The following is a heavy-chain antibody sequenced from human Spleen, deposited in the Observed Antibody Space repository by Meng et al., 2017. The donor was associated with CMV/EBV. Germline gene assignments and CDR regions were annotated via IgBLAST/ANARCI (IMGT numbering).Heavy chain of an antibody. V-gene: IGHV1-2*02. Sequence: ASVKVSCKSSGYTVTDYYMHWVRQAPGQGLEWMGWINPNNGGTKTAQKFQGRVTMTRDTSISTLYMELSSLRSDDTAVYYCARGVAAAGTRYNWFDPWGQGTLVTVSS. J-gene: IGHJ5*02. CDR1: GYTVTDYY. CDR3: ARGVAAAGTRYNWFDP. CDR2: INPNNGGT. D-gene: IGHD6-13*01.